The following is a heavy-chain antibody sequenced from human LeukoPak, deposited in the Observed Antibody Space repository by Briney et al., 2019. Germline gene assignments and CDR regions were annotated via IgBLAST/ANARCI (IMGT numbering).Heavy chain of an antibody. Sequence: GGSLRLSCAASGFTFDDYGMSWVRQAPGRGLEWVSGINWNGGTTGYADSVKGRFTISRDNAKNSLYLQMNSLRAEDTAVYYCAREEELMNWFDPWGQGTLVTVSS. D-gene: IGHD1-26*01. CDR3: AREEELMNWFDP. CDR1: GFTFDDYG. CDR2: INWNGGTT. J-gene: IGHJ5*02. V-gene: IGHV3-20*04.